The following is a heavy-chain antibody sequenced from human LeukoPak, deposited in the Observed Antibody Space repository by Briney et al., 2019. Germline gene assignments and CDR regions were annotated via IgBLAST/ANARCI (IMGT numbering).Heavy chain of an antibody. CDR2: ISDSGTST. V-gene: IGHV3-23*01. CDR1: GFTFGSYA. Sequence: GGSLRLSCAASGFTFGSYAMSWVRQAPGKGLEWVSAISDSGTSTYYADSVKGRFTIFRDNSKNTLYLQVNSLRAEDTAVYYCATRERYCTSASCYEWFDPWGQGTLVTVSS. J-gene: IGHJ5*02. CDR3: ATRERYCTSASCYEWFDP. D-gene: IGHD2-2*01.